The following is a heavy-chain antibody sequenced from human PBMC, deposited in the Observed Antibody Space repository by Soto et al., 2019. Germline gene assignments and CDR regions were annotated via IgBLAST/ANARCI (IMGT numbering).Heavy chain of an antibody. CDR3: ARSARYGVVGDY. D-gene: IGHD2-15*01. Sequence: QVQLLESGPGLVKPSGTLSLTCGVSGDSIYRSYWWSWVRLPPGKGPEWIGEIFHTATTNYNPSLKSRLTMSVDKSKKEISLKLDSVTAADTAVYFCARSARYGVVGDYWGQGTGVTVSS. J-gene: IGHJ4*02. CDR2: IFHTATT. V-gene: IGHV4-4*02. CDR1: GDSIYRSYW.